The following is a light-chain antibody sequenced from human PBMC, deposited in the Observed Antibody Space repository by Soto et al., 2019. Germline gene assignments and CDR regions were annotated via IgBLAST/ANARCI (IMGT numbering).Light chain of an antibody. CDR1: SGSIASNQ. J-gene: IGLJ3*02. CDR3: QSYDATNQV. CDR2: EDN. V-gene: IGLV6-57*01. Sequence: NFMLTQPHSVSESPGKTVIISCTRSSGSIASNQVQWYQQRPGSSPTTVIYEDNQRPSGVPDRFSGSIDSSSNSASLTISGLETEDEADYYCQSYDATNQVFGGGTKVTVL.